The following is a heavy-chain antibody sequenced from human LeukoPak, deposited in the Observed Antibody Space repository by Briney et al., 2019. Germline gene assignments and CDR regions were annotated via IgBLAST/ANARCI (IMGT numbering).Heavy chain of an antibody. CDR2: INHSGST. D-gene: IGHD6-13*01. CDR3: ARGPYSSSWYQSNWFDP. CDR1: GGSFSGYY. V-gene: IGHV4-34*01. Sequence: PSETLSLTCAVYGGSFSGYYWSWIRQPPGKGLEWIGEINHSGSTNYNPSLKSRVTISVDTSKNQFSLKLSSVTAADTAVYYCARGPYSSSWYQSNWFDPWGQGTLVTVSS. J-gene: IGHJ5*02.